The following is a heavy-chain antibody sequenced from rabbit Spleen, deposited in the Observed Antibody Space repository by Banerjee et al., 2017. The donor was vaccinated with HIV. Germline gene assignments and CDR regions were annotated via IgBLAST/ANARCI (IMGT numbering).Heavy chain of an antibody. CDR3: VRDLGYAGYGDGNL. CDR2: IDPIFANT. CDR1: GFDFSSYG. D-gene: IGHD7-1*01. Sequence: QDQLVESGGGLVQPGGSLKLSCKASGFDFSSYGMSWVRQAPGKGLEWIGYIDPIFANTYYASWVNGRFTISSHNAQNTLYLQLNSLTVADTATYYCVRDLGYAGYGDGNLWGQGTLVTVS. J-gene: IGHJ4*01. V-gene: IGHV1S47*01.